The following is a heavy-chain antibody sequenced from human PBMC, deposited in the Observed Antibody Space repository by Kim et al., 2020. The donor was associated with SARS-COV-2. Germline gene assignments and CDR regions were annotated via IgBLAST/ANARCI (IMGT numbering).Heavy chain of an antibody. CDR3: AKDPPVGATPYYYYGMDV. CDR1: GFTFSSYA. D-gene: IGHD1-26*01. CDR2: ISGSGGST. V-gene: IGHV3-23*01. Sequence: GGSLRLSCAASGFTFSSYAMSWVRQAPGKGLEWVSAISGSGGSTYYADSVKGRFTISRDNSKNTLYLQMNSLRAEDTAVYYCAKDPPVGATPYYYYGMDVWGQGTTVTVSS. J-gene: IGHJ6*02.